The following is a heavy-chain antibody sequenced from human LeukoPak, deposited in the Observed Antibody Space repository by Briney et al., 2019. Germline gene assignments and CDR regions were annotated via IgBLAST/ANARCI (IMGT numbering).Heavy chain of an antibody. V-gene: IGHV4-34*01. D-gene: IGHD3-3*01. CDR2: INHSGST. Sequence: SETLSLTCAVYGGSFSGYYWSWIRQPPGKGLEWIGEINHSGSTNYNPSLKSRVTISVDTSKNQFSLKLSSVTAADTAVYYCARLPRGITIFGVVMGYMDVWGKGTTVTVSS. CDR1: GGSFSGYY. J-gene: IGHJ6*03. CDR3: ARLPRGITIFGVVMGYMDV.